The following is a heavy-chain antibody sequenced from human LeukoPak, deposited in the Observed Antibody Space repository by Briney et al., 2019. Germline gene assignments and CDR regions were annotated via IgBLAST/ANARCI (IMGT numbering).Heavy chain of an antibody. CDR2: MSPDSGYT. CDR1: GYTFTHYD. D-gene: IGHD3-3*01. Sequence: ASVKVSCKASGYTFTHYDTNWVRQASGQGLEWMGWMSPDSGYTGYSQKFQCRVSITRDTSIGTAYLELSSLRSDDTAIYYCARNPYETGHFDPWGQGTLVTVSS. J-gene: IGHJ5*02. V-gene: IGHV1-8*03. CDR3: ARNPYETGHFDP.